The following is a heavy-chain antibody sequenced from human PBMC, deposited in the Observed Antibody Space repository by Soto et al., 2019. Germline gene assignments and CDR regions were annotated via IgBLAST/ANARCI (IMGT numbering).Heavy chain of an antibody. D-gene: IGHD1-26*01. J-gene: IGHJ4*02. Sequence: GGSLRLSCEASGFTFNSYAMSWVRQPPGKGLEWVSGIGVSVGKIYYADSVKGRFTIIRDNSKNTVYLQMNSLRAADTAGYYCLGAVRSRIKICGYNSWGQQTRVTVSS. CDR2: IGVSVGKI. CDR1: GFTFNSYA. V-gene: IGHV3-23*01. CDR3: LGAVRSRIKICGYNS.